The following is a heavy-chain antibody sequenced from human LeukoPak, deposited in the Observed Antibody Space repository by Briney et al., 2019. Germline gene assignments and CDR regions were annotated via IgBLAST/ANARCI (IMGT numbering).Heavy chain of an antibody. CDR2: INTDGSST. Sequence: GGSLRLSCAASGFTFSSYWMHWVRHAPGKGLVWVSRINTDGSSTSYADSVKGRFTISRDNAKNTLYLQMNSLRAEDTAVYYCARDPCTSTSCYGYNWFDPWGQGTLVTVSS. J-gene: IGHJ5*02. D-gene: IGHD2-2*01. V-gene: IGHV3-74*01. CDR1: GFTFSSYW. CDR3: ARDPCTSTSCYGYNWFDP.